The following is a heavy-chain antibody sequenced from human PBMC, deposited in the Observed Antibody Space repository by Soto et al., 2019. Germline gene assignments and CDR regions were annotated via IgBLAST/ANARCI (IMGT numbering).Heavy chain of an antibody. J-gene: IGHJ3*02. V-gene: IGHV3-15*01. D-gene: IGHD5-12*01. CDR3: TPDRYGANAFYI. Sequence: GGSLRRSCAASGFTCSNAWMSWVRQAPGKWLWWGGRIKSKTDGGTAEYAAPVKGIFTISRDDSKNTLYLQMNSLKTKDTALYYCTPDRYGANAFYIWGQGTMVNVSS. CDR1: GFTCSNAW. CDR2: IKSKTDGGTA.